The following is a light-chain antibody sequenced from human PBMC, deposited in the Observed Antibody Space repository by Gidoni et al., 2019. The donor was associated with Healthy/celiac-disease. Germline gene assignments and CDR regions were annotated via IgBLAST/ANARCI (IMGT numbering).Light chain of an antibody. CDR3: QQYGSSPT. CDR1: QSVSSSY. Sequence: EIVLTQSPGTLSLPPGERATLSCRASQSVSSSYLAWYQQKPGQATRLLIYGASSRATGIPDRFSGSGSGTDFTLTISRLEPEDFAVYYCQQYGSSPTFGQGTKLEIK. J-gene: IGKJ2*01. V-gene: IGKV3-20*01. CDR2: GAS.